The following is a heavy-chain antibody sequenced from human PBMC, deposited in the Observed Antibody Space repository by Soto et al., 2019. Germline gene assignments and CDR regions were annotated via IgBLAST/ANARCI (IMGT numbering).Heavy chain of an antibody. V-gene: IGHV1-46*01. CDR3: AKEGIAAARTSAFDI. D-gene: IGHD6-13*01. Sequence: QVQLVQSGAEVKKPGASVKVSCKASGYTFTSYYMHWVRQAPGQELEWMGIINPSGGSTSNEQKFQGAVTMNRDTSKSTIYMELSSLRSEDTAVYYWAKEGIAAARTSAFDIWGQGTMVTVSS. CDR2: INPSGGST. J-gene: IGHJ3*02. CDR1: GYTFTSYY.